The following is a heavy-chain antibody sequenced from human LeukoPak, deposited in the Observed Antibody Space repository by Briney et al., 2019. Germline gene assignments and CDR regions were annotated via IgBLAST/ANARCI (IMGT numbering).Heavy chain of an antibody. CDR3: ARGDWNYDY. D-gene: IGHD1-7*01. V-gene: IGHV3-23*01. CDR2: ISGSGVST. CDR1: GFTFSSYA. Sequence: PGGSLRLSCAASGFTFSSYAMTWVRQAPEKGLEWVSGISGSGVSTYYADSVKGRFTISRDNAKNSLYLQMNSLRAEDTAVYYCARGDWNYDYWGQGTLVTVSS. J-gene: IGHJ4*02.